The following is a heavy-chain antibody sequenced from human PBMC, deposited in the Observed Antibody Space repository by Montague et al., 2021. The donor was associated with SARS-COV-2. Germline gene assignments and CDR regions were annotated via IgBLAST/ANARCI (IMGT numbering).Heavy chain of an antibody. Sequence: SLRLSCAASGFSLSSYSTNWVRQAPGKGLEWVSGSSGSDGGTHYADSVKGRFTISRDNSKNVLYLQMNSLGAEDTALYYCAKDSYYYGLGYGMDVWGQGTTVTVSS. CDR2: SSGSDGGT. CDR1: GFSLSSYS. CDR3: AKDSYYYGLGYGMDV. D-gene: IGHD3-10*01. J-gene: IGHJ6*02. V-gene: IGHV3-23*01.